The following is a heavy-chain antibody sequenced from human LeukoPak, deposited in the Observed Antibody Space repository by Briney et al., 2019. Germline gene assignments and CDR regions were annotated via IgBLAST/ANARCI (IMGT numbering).Heavy chain of an antibody. Sequence: PGGSLRLSCAASGFTFSSYGMHWVRQAPGKGLEWVAVIWYDGSNKYYADSVKGRFTISRDNSKNTLYLQMNSQRAEDTAVYYCAREEYCSGGSCYPDYWGQGTLVTVSS. D-gene: IGHD2-15*01. J-gene: IGHJ4*02. CDR2: IWYDGSNK. V-gene: IGHV3-33*01. CDR1: GFTFSSYG. CDR3: AREEYCSGGSCYPDY.